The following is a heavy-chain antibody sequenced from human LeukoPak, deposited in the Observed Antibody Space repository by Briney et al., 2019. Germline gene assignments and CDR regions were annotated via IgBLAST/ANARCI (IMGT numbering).Heavy chain of an antibody. Sequence: PGGSLRLSCAASGFTFSSYWMSWVRQAPGKGLEWVANIKQDGSEKYYVDSVKGRFTISRDNAKNSLYLQMNSLRAEDTAVYYCARRKLWIQLWSDAFGIWGQGTMVTASS. J-gene: IGHJ3*02. D-gene: IGHD5-18*01. CDR2: IKQDGSEK. CDR1: GFTFSSYW. V-gene: IGHV3-7*01. CDR3: ARRKLWIQLWSDAFGI.